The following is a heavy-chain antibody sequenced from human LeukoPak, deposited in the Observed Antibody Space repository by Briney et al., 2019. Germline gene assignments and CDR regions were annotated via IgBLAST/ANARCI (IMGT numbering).Heavy chain of an antibody. CDR1: GFTVSSNY. Sequence: GGSLRLSCAASGFTVSSNYMSWVRQAPGKGLEWVSVIYSGGSTYYADSVKGRFTISRHNSKNTLYLQMNSLRAEDTAVYYCATIAAAARISALSQSDYWGQGTLVTVSS. CDR3: ATIAAAARISALSQSDY. V-gene: IGHV3-53*01. CDR2: IYSGGST. D-gene: IGHD6-13*01. J-gene: IGHJ4*02.